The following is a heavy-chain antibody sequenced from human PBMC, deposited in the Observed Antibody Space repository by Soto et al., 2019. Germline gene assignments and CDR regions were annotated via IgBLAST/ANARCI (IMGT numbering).Heavy chain of an antibody. J-gene: IGHJ6*02. Sequence: QVQLVQSGAEVKKPGASVKVSCKASGYTFTSYGISWVRQAPGQVLEWMGWISAYNCNTNYAQKLQGRVTMTTDTSTSTAYMELRSMRSDDTAVYYCARGGAPREGYYYYGIDVWGQGTTVTVSS. CDR3: ARGGAPREGYYYYGIDV. V-gene: IGHV1-18*01. CDR1: GYTFTSYG. CDR2: ISAYNCNT. D-gene: IGHD1-26*01.